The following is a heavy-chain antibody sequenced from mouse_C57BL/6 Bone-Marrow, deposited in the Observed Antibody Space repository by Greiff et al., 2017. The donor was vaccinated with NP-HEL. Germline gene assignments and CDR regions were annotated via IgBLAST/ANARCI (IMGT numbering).Heavy chain of an antibody. CDR3: ARRYYGSSYGDYAMDY. V-gene: IGHV1-72*01. Sequence: VKLMQPGAELVKPGASVKLSCKASGYTFTSYWMHWVKQRPGRGLEWIGRIDPNSGGTKYNEKFKSKATLTVDKPSSTAYMQLSSLTSEDSAVYYCARRYYGSSYGDYAMDYWGQGTSVTVSS. D-gene: IGHD1-1*01. CDR1: GYTFTSYW. J-gene: IGHJ4*01. CDR2: IDPNSGGT.